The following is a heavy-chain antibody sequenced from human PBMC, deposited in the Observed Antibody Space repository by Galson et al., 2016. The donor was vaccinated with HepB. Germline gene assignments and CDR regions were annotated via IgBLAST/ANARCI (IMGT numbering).Heavy chain of an antibody. Sequence: SLRLSCAASGFLVSSSFMSRVRQTPGTGLEWVTVMYPRGDTHYSDSVRGRFTISRDNSRNYMSLQMTNLRVGDPAVYFCARWTAYCPRPGCPRDHDYFHPWGQGILVTVSS. CDR3: ARWTAYCPRPGCPRDHDYFHP. J-gene: IGHJ5*02. CDR1: GFLVSSSF. CDR2: MYPRGDT. V-gene: IGHV3-53*01. D-gene: IGHD4-11*01.